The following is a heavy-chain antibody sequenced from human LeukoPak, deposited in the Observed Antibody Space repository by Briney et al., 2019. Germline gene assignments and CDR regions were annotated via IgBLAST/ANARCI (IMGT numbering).Heavy chain of an antibody. CDR2: SYPGDSDT. Sequence: ESLKISRKGSGYSLTRYWIGWVRQMPGKGLEWMGSSYPGDSDTIYSPSFQGQVTISADKYISNAYLQWSSLKASDTAMYYCARLIACSSTSCYGSAFDIWGQGTMVTVSS. D-gene: IGHD2-2*01. J-gene: IGHJ3*02. CDR1: GYSLTRYW. CDR3: ARLIACSSTSCYGSAFDI. V-gene: IGHV5-51*01.